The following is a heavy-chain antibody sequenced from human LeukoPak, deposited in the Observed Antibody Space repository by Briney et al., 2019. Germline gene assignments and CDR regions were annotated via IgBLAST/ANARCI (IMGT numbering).Heavy chain of an antibody. Sequence: GGSLRLSCAASGFTFSSYWMSWVCQAPGKGLEWVANIKQDGSEKYYVDSVKGRFTISRDNAKNSLYLQMNSLRAEDTAVYYCARVGRTAEDAFDIWGQGTMVTVSS. CDR2: IKQDGSEK. J-gene: IGHJ3*02. CDR3: ARVGRTAEDAFDI. V-gene: IGHV3-7*01. CDR1: GFTFSSYW.